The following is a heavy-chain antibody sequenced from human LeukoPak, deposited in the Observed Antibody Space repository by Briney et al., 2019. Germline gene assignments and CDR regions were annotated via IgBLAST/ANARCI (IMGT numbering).Heavy chain of an antibody. V-gene: IGHV1-24*01. CDR2: LDPEDGET. CDR1: GYTLTELS. Sequence: ASVKVSCKVSGYTLTELSMHWVRQAPGKGLEWMGGLDPEDGETIYAQKFQGRVTMTEDTSTDTAYMELSSLRSEDTAVYYCAAPFYDFWSGYQSDNWFDPWGQGTLVTVSS. D-gene: IGHD3-3*01. J-gene: IGHJ5*02. CDR3: AAPFYDFWSGYQSDNWFDP.